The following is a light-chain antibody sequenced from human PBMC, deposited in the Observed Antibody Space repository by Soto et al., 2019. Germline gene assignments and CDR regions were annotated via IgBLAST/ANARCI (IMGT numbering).Light chain of an antibody. V-gene: IGKV1-12*01. CDR3: QHADSFPLIP. CDR2: AAS. Sequence: DIQMTQSPSTLSASVGDRVTITCRSSEDISTWLAWYQQKPGKAPKLLIYAASSLQSGVPSRFSGSGSGTDFTLTISSLQPEDFATYYCQHADSFPLIPFGQGTRLEI. CDR1: EDISTW. J-gene: IGKJ5*01.